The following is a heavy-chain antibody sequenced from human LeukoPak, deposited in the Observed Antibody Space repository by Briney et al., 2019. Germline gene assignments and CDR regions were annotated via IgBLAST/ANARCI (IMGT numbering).Heavy chain of an antibody. V-gene: IGHV3-21*01. CDR1: GFTFSYYT. J-gene: IGHJ5*02. CDR3: ARDDVAWNDVHWFDP. D-gene: IGHD1-1*01. CDR2: ISSTTTYI. Sequence: PGGSLGLSCAASGFTFSYYTMNWVRQAPGKGLEWVSSISSTTTYIYYADSVKGRFTISRDNAKNSLYLQMSSLRAEDTAVYYCARDDVAWNDVHWFDPWGQGTLVTVSS.